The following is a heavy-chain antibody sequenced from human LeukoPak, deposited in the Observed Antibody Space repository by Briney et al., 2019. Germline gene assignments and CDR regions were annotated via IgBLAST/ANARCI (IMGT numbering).Heavy chain of an antibody. Sequence: PGGSLRLSCAASGFTFSSYGMHWVRQAAGKGLEWVAVISYDGSNKYYADSVKGRFTISRDNSKNTLYLQMNSLRAEDTAVYYCAKDLGGGFEYFGYWGQGTLVTVSS. CDR2: ISYDGSNK. J-gene: IGHJ4*02. CDR1: GFTFSSYG. V-gene: IGHV3-30*18. CDR3: AKDLGGGFEYFGY. D-gene: IGHD3-16*01.